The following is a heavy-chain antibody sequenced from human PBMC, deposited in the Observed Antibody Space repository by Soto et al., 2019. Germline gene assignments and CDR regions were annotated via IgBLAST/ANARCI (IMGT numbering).Heavy chain of an antibody. V-gene: IGHV5-51*01. D-gene: IGHD5-18*01. Sequence: PGESLKISCKASGYVFTKYWIAWVRQMPGKGLEWMGIIYPGDSDTRYSPSFQGQVTISADKSISTAYLQWSSLKASDTAMYYCARLHSYGPRDAFDIWGQGTMVTVSS. CDR1: GYVFTKYW. J-gene: IGHJ3*02. CDR2: IYPGDSDT. CDR3: ARLHSYGPRDAFDI.